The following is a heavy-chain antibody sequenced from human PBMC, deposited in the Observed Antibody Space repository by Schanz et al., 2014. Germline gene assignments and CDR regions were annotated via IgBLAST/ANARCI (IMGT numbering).Heavy chain of an antibody. CDR3: ARAKRFGDMDV. CDR1: GYTTFTDYY. V-gene: IGHV1-2*04. J-gene: IGHJ6*02. D-gene: IGHD3-10*01. CDR2: INPNSGDT. Sequence: QVQLVQSGAEVKKPGASVKVSCKASGYTTFTDYYIHWVRQAPGQGLEWMGWINPNSGDTNYAQKCQGWVTMTRDTSISTADMEVSRLKSDDTAVYYCARAKRFGDMDVWGQGTTVTDSS.